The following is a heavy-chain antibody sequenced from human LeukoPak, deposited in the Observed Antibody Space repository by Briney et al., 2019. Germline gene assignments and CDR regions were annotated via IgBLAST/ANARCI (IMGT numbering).Heavy chain of an antibody. Sequence: PGGSLRLSCAASGFTFSSYGMHWVRQAPGKGPERVAVISYDGSNKYYADSVKGRFTISRDNSKNTLYLQMNSLRAEDTAVYYCAKDAAAGGFDYWGQGTLVTVSS. CDR3: AKDAAAGGFDY. CDR1: GFTFSSYG. D-gene: IGHD6-13*01. V-gene: IGHV3-30*18. J-gene: IGHJ4*02. CDR2: ISYDGSNK.